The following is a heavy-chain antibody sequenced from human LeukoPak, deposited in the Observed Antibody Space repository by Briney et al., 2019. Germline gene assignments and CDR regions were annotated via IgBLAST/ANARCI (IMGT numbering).Heavy chain of an antibody. Sequence: PGRSLRLSCAASGFTFSSYGMHWVRQAPGKGLEWVAVISYDGSNKYYADSVKGRFTISRDNSKNTLYLQMNSLRAEDTAVYYCAKDPWFGEPQFYYYYYGMDVWGKGTTVTVSS. J-gene: IGHJ6*04. CDR3: AKDPWFGEPQFYYYYYGMDV. CDR2: ISYDGSNK. D-gene: IGHD3-10*01. V-gene: IGHV3-30*18. CDR1: GFTFSSYG.